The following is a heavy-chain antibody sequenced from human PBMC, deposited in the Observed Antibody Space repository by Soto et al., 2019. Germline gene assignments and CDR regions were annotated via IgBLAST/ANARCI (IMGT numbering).Heavy chain of an antibody. J-gene: IGHJ4*02. Sequence: GGSLRLSCAASGFTFSSYGMHWVRQAPGKGLEWVSAISGSGGSTYYADSVKGRFTISRDNSKNTLYLQMNSLRAEDTAVYYCAKGRYCSSTSCPVGYWGQGTLVTVSS. CDR3: AKGRYCSSTSCPVGY. CDR1: GFTFSSYG. V-gene: IGHV3-23*01. CDR2: ISGSGGST. D-gene: IGHD2-2*01.